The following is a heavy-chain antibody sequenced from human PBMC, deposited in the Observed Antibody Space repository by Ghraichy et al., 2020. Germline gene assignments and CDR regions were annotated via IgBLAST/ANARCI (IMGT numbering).Heavy chain of an antibody. CDR1: GFTFSTYG. CDR2: IWYDGGNK. V-gene: IGHV3-33*01. Sequence: GGSLRLSCAASGFTFSTYGMHWVRQAPGKGLEWVAVIWYDGGNKYYADSVKGRFTISRDNSKNTLYLQMNGLRGEDTAVYYCARAVGPFDYWGQGSLVTVSS. J-gene: IGHJ4*02. D-gene: IGHD1-26*01. CDR3: ARAVGPFDY.